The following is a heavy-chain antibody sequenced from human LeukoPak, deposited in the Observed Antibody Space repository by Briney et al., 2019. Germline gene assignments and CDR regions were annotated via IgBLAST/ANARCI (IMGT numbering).Heavy chain of an antibody. D-gene: IGHD2-15*01. V-gene: IGHV3-15*01. Sequence: GGSLRLSCAGSGFPFTNAWMNWVRQAPGKGLEWVGRIKSEDDSGAIDYAGSVQGRFTISRDDSNSIQYLQMDSLKTEDTAVYFCATGTPLDYWGQGTLVTVSS. CDR2: IKSEDDSGAI. CDR3: ATGTPLDY. CDR1: GFPFTNAW. J-gene: IGHJ4*02.